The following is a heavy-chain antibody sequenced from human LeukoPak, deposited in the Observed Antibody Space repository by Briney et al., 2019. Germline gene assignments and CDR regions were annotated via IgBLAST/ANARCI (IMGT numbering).Heavy chain of an antibody. CDR2: ISSNGGSS. CDR1: GFTFSAYD. J-gene: IGHJ4*02. CDR3: VKITSVTGGDC. V-gene: IGHV3-64D*09. Sequence: GGSLRLSCSASGFTFSAYDMYWVRQAPGKGLVYVSGISSNGGSSFYADSVKGRFTISRDNSKNTLYLKMSSLRAEDTAVYSCVKITSVTGGDCWGEGTRLTVSS. D-gene: IGHD1-1*01.